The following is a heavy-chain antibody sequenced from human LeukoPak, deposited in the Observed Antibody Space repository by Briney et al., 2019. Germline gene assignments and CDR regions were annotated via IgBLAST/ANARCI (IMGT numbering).Heavy chain of an antibody. CDR2: INPNSGGT. CDR3: ARVLRSSIAASKRVGWFDP. V-gene: IGHV1-2*02. Sequence: GASVKVSCKASGYTFTGYYMHWVRQAPGQGLEWMGWINPNSGGTNYAQKFQGRVTMTRDTSISTAYMELSRLRSDDTAVYYCARVLRSSIAASKRVGWFDPWGQGTLVTVSS. CDR1: GYTFTGYY. D-gene: IGHD6-6*01. J-gene: IGHJ5*02.